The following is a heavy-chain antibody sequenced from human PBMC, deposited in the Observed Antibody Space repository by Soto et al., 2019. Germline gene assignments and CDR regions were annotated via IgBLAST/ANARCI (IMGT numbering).Heavy chain of an antibody. D-gene: IGHD1-1*01. Sequence: ASVKVSCKASGYTFTSYDINWVRQATGQGLEWMGWMNPNSGNTGYAQKFQCRVTMTRNTSISTAYMELSSLRSEDMTVYYCAIILTWNDAFDILGQGTMVTVSS. CDR3: AIILTWNDAFDI. V-gene: IGHV1-8*01. CDR1: GYTFTSYD. CDR2: MNPNSGNT. J-gene: IGHJ3*02.